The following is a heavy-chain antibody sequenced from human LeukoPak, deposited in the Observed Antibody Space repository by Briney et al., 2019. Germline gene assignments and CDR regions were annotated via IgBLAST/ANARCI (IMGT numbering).Heavy chain of an antibody. CDR3: AKGVYYDSSGYVDY. D-gene: IGHD3-22*01. Sequence: GGSLTLSCAASGFTFSYHWMTWVRQAPGRGLEWVANIKNDGTVKNYVDSVKGRFTISRDNAKNSLYLQMNSLRAEDTALYYCAKGVYYDSSGYVDYWGQGTLVTVSS. V-gene: IGHV3-7*03. CDR2: IKNDGTVK. J-gene: IGHJ4*02. CDR1: GFTFSYHW.